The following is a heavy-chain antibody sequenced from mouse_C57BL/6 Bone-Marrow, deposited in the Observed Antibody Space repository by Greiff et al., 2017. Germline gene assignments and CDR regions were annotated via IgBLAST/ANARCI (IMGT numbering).Heavy chain of an antibody. V-gene: IGHV1-55*01. Sequence: VQLQQPGAELVKPGASVKMSCKASGYTFTSYWITWVKQRPGQGLEWIGDIYPGSGSTNYNEKFKSKATLTVDTSSSTAYMQLSSLTSEDSAVYYCAGNYGSSYVEFAYWGQGTLVTVSA. J-gene: IGHJ3*01. CDR1: GYTFTSYW. CDR2: IYPGSGST. CDR3: AGNYGSSYVEFAY. D-gene: IGHD1-1*01.